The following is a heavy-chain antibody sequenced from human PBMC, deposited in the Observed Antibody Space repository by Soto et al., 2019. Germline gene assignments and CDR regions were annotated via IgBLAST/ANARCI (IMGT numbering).Heavy chain of an antibody. CDR2: IYYSGST. Sequence: QVQLQESGPGLVKPSDTLSLNCPVSGGPISSWYWSWIRQPPGKGLEWLGYIYYSGSTNCNPSLKSRVTISVDTSKNQFALKLSSVTAADTAVYYCARRYGSAIDYWGQGTLVTVSS. CDR1: GGPISSWY. CDR3: ARRYGSAIDY. D-gene: IGHD1-26*01. V-gene: IGHV4-59*08. J-gene: IGHJ4*02.